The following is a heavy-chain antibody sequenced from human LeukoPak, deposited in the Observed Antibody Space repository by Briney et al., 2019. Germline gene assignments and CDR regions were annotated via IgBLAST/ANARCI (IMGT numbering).Heavy chain of an antibody. V-gene: IGHV4-4*02. CDR2: IWHSGTT. J-gene: IGHJ4*02. CDR3: MGADYGGH. D-gene: IGHD4-17*01. CDR1: GASISSNNW. Sequence: PSGTLSLTCAVSGASISSNNWWCWVRQPSGKGLEWIGEIWHSGTTNYNPSLKSRVTTSVEKSKNQFSLKLNSVTAADTAVYYCMGADYGGHWGQGTLVTVSS.